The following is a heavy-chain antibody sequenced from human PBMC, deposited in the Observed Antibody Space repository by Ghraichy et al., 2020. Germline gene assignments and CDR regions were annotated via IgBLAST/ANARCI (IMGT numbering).Heavy chain of an antibody. V-gene: IGHV3-15*01. CDR2: VKTKTDGGTT. J-gene: IGHJ6*02. Sequence: GGSLRLSCAASGFTFSDVWMSWVRQAPGKGLEWVGRVKTKTDGGTTDYAAPVKGRFTISRDDSKNTLSLQMNSLKTEDTAVYYCTTDREGYCSGGTCSRYGMDVWGQGTTVTVSS. CDR3: TTDREGYCSGGTCSRYGMDV. CDR1: GFTFSDVW. D-gene: IGHD2-15*01.